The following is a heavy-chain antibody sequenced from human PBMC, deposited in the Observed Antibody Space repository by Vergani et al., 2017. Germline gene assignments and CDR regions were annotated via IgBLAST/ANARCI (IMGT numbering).Heavy chain of an antibody. J-gene: IGHJ2*01. V-gene: IGHV1-69*04. CDR2: IIPILGIA. D-gene: IGHD2-15*01. Sequence: QVQLVQSGAEVKKPGSSVKVSCKASGGTFSSYAISWVRQAPGQGLEWMGRIIPILGIANYAQKFQGRVTITADKSTSTAYMELNSLRAEDTAVYYCARALGGYCSGGSCYSLLAGNWYFDLWGRGTLVTVSS. CDR3: ARALGGYCSGGSCYSLLAGNWYFDL. CDR1: GGTFSSYA.